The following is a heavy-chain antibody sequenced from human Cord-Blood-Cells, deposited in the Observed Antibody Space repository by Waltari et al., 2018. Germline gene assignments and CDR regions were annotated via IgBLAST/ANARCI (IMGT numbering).Heavy chain of an antibody. V-gene: IGHV3-73*02. J-gene: IGHJ3*02. CDR1: GLTSSGPA. CDR2: IRSKANSYAT. Sequence: EARLVAAGGGLVLPGGSLQPSFAASGLTSSGPAMHWVRQASGKGLEWCGRIRSKANSYATAYAASVKGRFTISRDDSKNTAYLQMNSLKTEDTAVYYCTRLGYIWGQGTMVTVSS. D-gene: IGHD3-16*01. CDR3: TRLGYI.